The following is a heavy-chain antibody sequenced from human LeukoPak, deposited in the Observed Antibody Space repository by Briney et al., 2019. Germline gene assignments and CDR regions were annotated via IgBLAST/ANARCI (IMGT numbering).Heavy chain of an antibody. CDR3: ARGRFGVGP. CDR1: GLTFSSYW. Sequence: PGGSLRLSCAASGLTFSSYWMSWVRQAPGKALEWVANINQDGSEKYYVDSVTGRFTISRDNAKNSLYLQMNSLRAEDTAVYSCARGRFGVGPWGQGTLVTVSS. V-gene: IGHV3-7*04. D-gene: IGHD3-10*01. J-gene: IGHJ5*02. CDR2: INQDGSEK.